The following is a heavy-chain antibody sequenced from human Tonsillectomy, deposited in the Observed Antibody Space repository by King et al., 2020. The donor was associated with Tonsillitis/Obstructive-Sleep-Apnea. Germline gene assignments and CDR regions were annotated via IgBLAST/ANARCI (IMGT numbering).Heavy chain of an antibody. V-gene: IGHV1-2*02. J-gene: IGHJ4*02. Sequence: LQLVQSGAEVKKPGASVKVSCKASGYTFTGYYMHWVRQAPGQGLEWMGWINPNSGGTNYAQKFQGRVTMTRDTSISTAYMEVSRLRSDDTAVYYCARDLRGYSYGADSYYFDYWGQGTLVTVSS. CDR3: ARDLRGYSYGADSYYFDY. CDR1: GYTFTGYY. D-gene: IGHD5-18*01. CDR2: INPNSGGT.